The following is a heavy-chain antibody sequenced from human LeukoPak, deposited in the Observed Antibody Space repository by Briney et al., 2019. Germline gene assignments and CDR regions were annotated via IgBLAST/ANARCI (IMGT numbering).Heavy chain of an antibody. Sequence: SVKVSCKASGGTFSNYAISWVRQAPGQGLEWMGRIIPIFGTANYAQKFQGRVTITTDESTSTAYMELSSLRSEDTAVYYCARGVKPNPYYFDYWGQGTLVTVSS. V-gene: IGHV1-69*05. CDR2: IIPIFGTA. CDR3: ARGVKPNPYYFDY. CDR1: GGTFSNYA. J-gene: IGHJ4*02. D-gene: IGHD2-21*01.